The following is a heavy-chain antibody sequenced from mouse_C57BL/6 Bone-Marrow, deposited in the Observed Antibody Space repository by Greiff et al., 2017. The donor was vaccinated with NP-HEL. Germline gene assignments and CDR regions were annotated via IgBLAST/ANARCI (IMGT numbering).Heavy chain of an antibody. V-gene: IGHV1-82*01. CDR2: IYPGDGDT. CDR3: ARGTTVVAGDYAMDY. D-gene: IGHD1-1*01. J-gene: IGHJ4*01. Sequence: QVQLKQSGPELVKPGASVKISCKASGYAFSSSWMNWVKQRPGKGLEWIGRIYPGDGDTNYNGKFKGKATLTADKSSSTAYMQLSSLTSEDSAVYFCARGTTVVAGDYAMDYWGQGTSVTVSS. CDR1: GYAFSSSW.